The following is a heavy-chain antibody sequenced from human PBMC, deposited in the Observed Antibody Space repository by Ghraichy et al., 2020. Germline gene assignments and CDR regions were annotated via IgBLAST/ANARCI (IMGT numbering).Heavy chain of an antibody. V-gene: IGHV3-11*01. D-gene: IGHD2-15*01. Sequence: GESLNISCAASGFTFSDYYMSWIRQAPGKGLEWVSYISSSGSTIYYADSVKGRFTISRDNAKNSLYLQMNSLRAEDTAVYYCARGGGIVVVVAATDFDYWGQGTLVTVSS. J-gene: IGHJ4*02. CDR1: GFTFSDYY. CDR3: ARGGGIVVVVAATDFDY. CDR2: ISSSGSTI.